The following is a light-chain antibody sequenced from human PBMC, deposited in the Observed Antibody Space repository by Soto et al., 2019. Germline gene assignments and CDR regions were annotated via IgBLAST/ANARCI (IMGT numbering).Light chain of an antibody. V-gene: IGKV3-11*01. CDR3: QQRNNWPS. CDR1: QSVSSY. Sequence: EIVLTQSPAALSLSPGERATLSCRASQSVSSYLAWYQQKPGQAPRLLIYDASNRATGVTARFSGSGSGTDFTLTISSLEPEDFAVYYCQQRNNWPSFGQGTKLEIK. CDR2: DAS. J-gene: IGKJ2*01.